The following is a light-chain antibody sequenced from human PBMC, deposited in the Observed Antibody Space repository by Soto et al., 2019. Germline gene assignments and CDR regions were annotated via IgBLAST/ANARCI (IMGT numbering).Light chain of an antibody. CDR2: GAS. J-gene: IGKJ1*01. V-gene: IGKV3-15*01. CDR3: QQSGGT. CDR1: QSVSSN. Sequence: EIVMTQSPATLSVSPGERATLSCRASQSVSSNLAWYQQKPGQAPRLLIYGASTRATGIPARFSGSGSGTEFTLTISRLQSEDFAVYYCQQSGGTFGQGTKVEIK.